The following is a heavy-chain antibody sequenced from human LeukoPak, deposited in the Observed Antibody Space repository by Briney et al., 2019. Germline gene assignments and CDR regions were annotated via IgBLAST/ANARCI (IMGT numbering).Heavy chain of an antibody. D-gene: IGHD3-10*01. Sequence: GGSLRLSCAASVFTFSTYNMNWVRQAPGKGLEWVSSITSSSRYTFYADSVKGRFTISRDNAKNSLYLQMNSLRAEDTAIYYCAKDHGRDYYGSGRYDYWGQGTLVTVSS. V-gene: IGHV3-21*06. CDR3: AKDHGRDYYGSGRYDY. CDR1: VFTFSTYN. J-gene: IGHJ4*02. CDR2: ITSSSRYT.